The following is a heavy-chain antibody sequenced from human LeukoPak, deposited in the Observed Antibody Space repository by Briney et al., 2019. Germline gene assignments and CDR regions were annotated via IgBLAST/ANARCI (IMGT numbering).Heavy chain of an antibody. CDR2: LRGSGDTT. D-gene: IGHD3-10*01. J-gene: IGHJ5*02. CDR1: GFTFSSYA. Sequence: GGSLRLSCAASGFTFSSYAMSWVRQAPGKGLEWLSALRGSGDTTYYADSVKGQFTISRDNSKNTLYLQMNSLRAEDTAVYYCAKDQDSMVRGIIWMNNWFDPWGQGTLVTVSS. CDR3: AKDQDSMVRGIIWMNNWFDP. V-gene: IGHV3-23*01.